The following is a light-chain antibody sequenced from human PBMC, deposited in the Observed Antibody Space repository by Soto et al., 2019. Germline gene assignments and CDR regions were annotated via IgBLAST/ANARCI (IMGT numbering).Light chain of an antibody. CDR3: QHYGTSRT. J-gene: IGKJ1*01. CDR2: AAS. Sequence: EIVLTQSPGTLSLSPGERATLSCRASQSVSSSYLARYQHKPGQAPRLFIYAASSRATGIPDRFSGSGSGTDYTLTISRLEPEDFAVYYCQHYGTSRTFGQGTKVDIK. CDR1: QSVSSSY. V-gene: IGKV3-20*01.